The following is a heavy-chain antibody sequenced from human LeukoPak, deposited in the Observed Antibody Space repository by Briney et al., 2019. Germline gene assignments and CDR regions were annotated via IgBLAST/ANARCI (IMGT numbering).Heavy chain of an antibody. CDR1: GFTFSHYL. V-gene: IGHV3-11*01. J-gene: IGHJ3*02. D-gene: IGHD5-18*01. CDR2: ISSSGSTM. CDR3: ARHVQLWSNRDAFDI. Sequence: PGGSLGLSCAASGFTFSHYLMHWVRQAPGKGLEWVSYISSSGSTMYYADSVKGRFTISRDNAKNSLYLQMNSLRAEDTAVYYCARHVQLWSNRDAFDIWGQGTMVTVSS.